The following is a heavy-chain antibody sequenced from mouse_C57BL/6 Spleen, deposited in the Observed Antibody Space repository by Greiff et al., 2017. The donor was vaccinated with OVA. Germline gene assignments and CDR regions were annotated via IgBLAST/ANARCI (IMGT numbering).Heavy chain of an antibody. V-gene: IGHV3-6*01. CDR1: GYSITSGYY. J-gene: IGHJ4*01. D-gene: IGHD2-1*01. CDR3: ARGGYYGNSGAMDY. Sequence: VQLKESGPGLVKPSQSLSLTCSVTGYSITSGYYWNWIRQFPGNKLEWMGYISYDGSNNYNPSLKNRISITRDTSKNQFFLKLNSVTTEDTATYYCARGGYYGNSGAMDYWGQGTSVTVSS. CDR2: ISYDGSN.